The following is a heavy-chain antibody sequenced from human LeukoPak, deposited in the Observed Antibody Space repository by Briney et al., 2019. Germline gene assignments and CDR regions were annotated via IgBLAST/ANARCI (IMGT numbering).Heavy chain of an antibody. V-gene: IGHV1-18*01. Sequence: ASVKVSCKASGYTFTSYGISWVRQAPGQGLEWMGWISAYNGNTNYAQKLQGRVTMTTDTSTSTAYMELRSLRSGDTAVYYCARSSLNSGSYPGDYWGQGTLVTVSS. CDR2: ISAYNGNT. CDR1: GYTFTSYG. CDR3: ARSSLNSGSYPGDY. D-gene: IGHD1-26*01. J-gene: IGHJ4*02.